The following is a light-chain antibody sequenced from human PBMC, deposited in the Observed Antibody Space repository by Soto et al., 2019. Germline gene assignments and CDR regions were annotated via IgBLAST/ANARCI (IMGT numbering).Light chain of an antibody. J-gene: IGKJ4*01. CDR2: DAS. CDR3: QQRGNWPSLT. V-gene: IGKV3-11*01. CDR1: QSVSSQ. Sequence: EIVLTQSPATLSLYPGERATLSCRASQSVSSQLAWYQQKPGQAPRLLIYDASNRATGIPARFRGSGSGTDFTLTISSLEPEDFAVYYCQQRGNWPSLTFGGGTKVDI.